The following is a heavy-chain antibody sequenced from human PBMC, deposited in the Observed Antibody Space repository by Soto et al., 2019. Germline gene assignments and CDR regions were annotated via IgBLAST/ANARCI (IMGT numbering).Heavy chain of an antibody. J-gene: IGHJ2*01. CDR1: GFTFSSYA. D-gene: IGHD5-18*01. CDR2: ISYDGSNK. CDR3: ARDPLWGTAMVLWYFDL. Sequence: QVQLVESGGGVVQPGRSLRLSCAASGFTFSSYAMHWVRQAPGKGLEWVAVISYDGSNKYYAASVKGRFTISRDNSKNRXYLQVNSLRAEDTAVYYCARDPLWGTAMVLWYFDLWGRGTLVTVSS. V-gene: IGHV3-30-3*01.